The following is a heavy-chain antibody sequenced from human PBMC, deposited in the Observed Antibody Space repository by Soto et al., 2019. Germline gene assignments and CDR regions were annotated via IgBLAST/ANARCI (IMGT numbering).Heavy chain of an antibody. J-gene: IGHJ6*03. Sequence: SETLSLTCTVSGVSISSYYWSWIRQPPGKGLEWIGEINYSGSTNYNPSLKSRVTISVDTSKNQFSLKLSSVTAADTAVYYCARVTRSIAARPKRYYYMDVWGKGTTVTVSS. CDR2: INYSGST. CDR3: ARVTRSIAARPKRYYYMDV. D-gene: IGHD6-6*01. CDR1: GVSISSYY. V-gene: IGHV4-59*12.